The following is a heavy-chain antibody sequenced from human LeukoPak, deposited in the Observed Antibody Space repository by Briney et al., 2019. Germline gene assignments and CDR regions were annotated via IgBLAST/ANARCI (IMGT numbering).Heavy chain of an antibody. CDR3: AREITMVRGVSHAFDI. V-gene: IGHV4-61*01. J-gene: IGHJ3*02. CDR1: GGSVSSGSYY. CDR2: IYYSGST. D-gene: IGHD3-10*01. Sequence: SETLSLTCTVSGGSVSSGSYYWGWLRQPPGKGLEWIGYIYYSGSTNYNPSLKSRVTITVDTSKNQFSLKLSSVTAADTAVYYCAREITMVRGVSHAFDIWGQGTMVTVSS.